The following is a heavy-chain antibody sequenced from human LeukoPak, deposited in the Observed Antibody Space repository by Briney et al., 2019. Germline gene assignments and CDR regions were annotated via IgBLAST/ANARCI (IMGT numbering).Heavy chain of an antibody. CDR1: GFTVSSNY. V-gene: IGHV3-53*01. J-gene: IGHJ4*02. Sequence: GGSLRLSCAASGFTVSSNYMSWVRQAPGKGLEWVSVIYSGGSTYYADSVGGRLTISRDNSKNTLYLQMNSLRAEDTAVYYCAKQSYSNSWNNFDYWGQGTLVTVSS. D-gene: IGHD6-13*01. CDR2: IYSGGST. CDR3: AKQSYSNSWNNFDY.